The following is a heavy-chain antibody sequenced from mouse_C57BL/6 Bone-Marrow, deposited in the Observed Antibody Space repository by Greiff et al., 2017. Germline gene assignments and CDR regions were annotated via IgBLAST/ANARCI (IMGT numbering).Heavy chain of an antibody. CDR1: GYTFTDYE. V-gene: IGHV1-15*01. CDR2: LDPETGGT. Sequence: QVQLQQSGAELVRPGASVTLSCKASGYTFTDYEMHWVKQTPVHGLEWIGALDPETGGTAYNQKFKGQDILTADQSSSTAYMALRSLTSEDSAGYDCTRDRPYYYGSSHWYFDVWGTGTTVTVSS. J-gene: IGHJ1*03. CDR3: TRDRPYYYGSSHWYFDV. D-gene: IGHD1-1*01.